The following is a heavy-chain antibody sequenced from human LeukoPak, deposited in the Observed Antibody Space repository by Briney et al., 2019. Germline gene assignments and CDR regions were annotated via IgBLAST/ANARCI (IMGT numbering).Heavy chain of an antibody. Sequence: SETLSLTCTVSGGSISSYYWSWIRQPPGKGLEWIGYIYYSGSTNYNPSLKSRVTISVDTSKNQFSLKLSSVTAADTAVYYCATSYSGYDFAFDYWGQGTLVTVSS. J-gene: IGHJ4*02. CDR2: IYYSGST. CDR3: ATSYSGYDFAFDY. CDR1: GGSISSYY. V-gene: IGHV4-59*01. D-gene: IGHD5-12*01.